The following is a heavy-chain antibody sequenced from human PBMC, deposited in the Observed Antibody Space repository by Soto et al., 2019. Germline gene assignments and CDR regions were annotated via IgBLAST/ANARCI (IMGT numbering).Heavy chain of an antibody. Sequence: GGSLRLSCAASGFTFSSYGMHWVRQAPGKGLEWVAVISYDGSNKYYADSVKGRFTISRDNSKNTLYLQMNSLRAEDTAVYYCAKGGPSGQIVVVINGPWGQGTLVTVSS. CDR1: GFTFSSYG. CDR2: ISYDGSNK. CDR3: AKGGPSGQIVVVINGP. J-gene: IGHJ5*02. D-gene: IGHD3-22*01. V-gene: IGHV3-30*18.